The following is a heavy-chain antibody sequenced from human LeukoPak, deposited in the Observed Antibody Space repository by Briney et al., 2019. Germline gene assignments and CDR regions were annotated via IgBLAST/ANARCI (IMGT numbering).Heavy chain of an antibody. V-gene: IGHV1-69*06. CDR2: IIPIFGTA. CDR3: ARDSSGYSYGYFDL. CDR1: VCTFSSYA. Sequence: GSSVKVSCKASVCTFSSYAISWVRQAPGQRLEWMGRIIPIFGTANYAQKFQGRVTITADKSTSTAYMEVSSLRSQDTAVYFCARDSSGYSYGYFDLWGGGALVTVSS. D-gene: IGHD6-19*01. J-gene: IGHJ2*01.